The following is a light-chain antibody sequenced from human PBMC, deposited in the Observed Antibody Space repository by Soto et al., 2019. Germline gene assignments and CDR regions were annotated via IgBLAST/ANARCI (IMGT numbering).Light chain of an antibody. J-gene: IGKJ4*01. CDR3: QQYESSPTT. CDR1: QSVSSTY. Sequence: XXPGERATLSCRPSQSVSSTYLAWYQQKPGQAPRLLIYGASSRATGIPDRFSGSGSGTDFTLTISRLEPEDFAVYYCQQYESSPTTFGGGTKVEIK. V-gene: IGKV3-20*01. CDR2: GAS.